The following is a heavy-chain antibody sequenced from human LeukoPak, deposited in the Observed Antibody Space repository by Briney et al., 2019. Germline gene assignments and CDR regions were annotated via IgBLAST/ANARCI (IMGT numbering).Heavy chain of an antibody. J-gene: IGHJ6*02. D-gene: IGHD6-13*01. Sequence: VASVKVSCKASGYTFTSYGYSWVRQAPGQGLEWMGWISAYTGNTNYAQKFQGRVTMTRNTSISTAYMELSSLRSEDTAVYYCARGPYSSSWYRPYYYYGMDVWGQGTTVTVSS. V-gene: IGHV1-18*01. CDR2: ISAYTGNT. CDR3: ARGPYSSSWYRPYYYYGMDV. CDR1: GYTFTSYG.